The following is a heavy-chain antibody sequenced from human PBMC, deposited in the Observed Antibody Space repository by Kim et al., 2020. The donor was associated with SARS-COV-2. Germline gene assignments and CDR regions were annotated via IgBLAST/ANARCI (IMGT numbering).Heavy chain of an antibody. CDR2: IYYSGST. D-gene: IGHD3-22*01. CDR1: GGSVSSGSYY. V-gene: IGHV4-61*01. CDR3: ARDLSDSSGYYQAGY. Sequence: SETLSLTCTVSGGSVSSGSYYWSWIRQPPGKGLEWIGYIYYSGSTNYNPSLKSRVTISVDTSKNQFSLKLSSVTAADTAVYYCARDLSDSSGYYQAGYWG. J-gene: IGHJ4*01.